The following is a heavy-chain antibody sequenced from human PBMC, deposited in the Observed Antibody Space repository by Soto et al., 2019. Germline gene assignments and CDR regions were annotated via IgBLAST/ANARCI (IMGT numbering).Heavy chain of an antibody. D-gene: IGHD3-10*01. CDR2: VYSGGAT. CDR3: ARVPGRL. Sequence: QLVETGGGLIQPGTSLTLSCAASGFSVSRNYMTWVRQAPGKGLEWVSFVYSGGATFYADSVKGRFILSRDDSQNTMNLQMNTLRAEDTAVYYCARVPGRLWGRGTLVTVAS. CDR1: GFSVSRNY. J-gene: IGHJ4*02. V-gene: IGHV3-53*02.